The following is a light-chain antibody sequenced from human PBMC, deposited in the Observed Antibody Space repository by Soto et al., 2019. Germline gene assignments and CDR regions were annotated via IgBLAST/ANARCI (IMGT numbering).Light chain of an antibody. Sequence: AIQMTQSPSSLSASVGDRVTITCRASQGIRNDLGWYQQKPGKAPKLLIYAASSLQSGVPSRFSGSGSGTDFTLTISRLQPEDFATDYCLQDYNYPRTFGQGTKVDIK. J-gene: IGKJ1*01. CDR3: LQDYNYPRT. CDR2: AAS. V-gene: IGKV1-6*01. CDR1: QGIRND.